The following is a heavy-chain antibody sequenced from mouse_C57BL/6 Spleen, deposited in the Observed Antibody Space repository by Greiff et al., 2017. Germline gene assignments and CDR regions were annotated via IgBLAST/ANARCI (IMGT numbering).Heavy chain of an antibody. Sequence: EVKLVESGGGLVQPKGSLKLSCAASGFSFNTYAMNWVRQAPGKGLEWVARIRSKSNNYATYYADSVKDRFTISRDDSESMLYLQMNNLKTEDTAMYYCVRHGDYGSYYAMDYWGQGTSVTVSS. D-gene: IGHD1-1*01. V-gene: IGHV10-1*01. CDR2: IRSKSNNYAT. CDR1: GFSFNTYA. CDR3: VRHGDYGSYYAMDY. J-gene: IGHJ4*01.